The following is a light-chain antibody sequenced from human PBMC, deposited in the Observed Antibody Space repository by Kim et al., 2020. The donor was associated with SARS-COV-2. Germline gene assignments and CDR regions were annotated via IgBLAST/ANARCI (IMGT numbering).Light chain of an antibody. CDR2: DAS. Sequence: AIQLTQSPSSLSASVGDRVTITCRTSQDISSALVWYQQKPGKAPKFLIYDASNLESGVPSRFSGSGSGTDFTLTISSLQPEDFATYYCQQFKSYPPEFGPGTKVDIK. CDR1: QDISSA. J-gene: IGKJ3*01. V-gene: IGKV1-13*02. CDR3: QQFKSYPPE.